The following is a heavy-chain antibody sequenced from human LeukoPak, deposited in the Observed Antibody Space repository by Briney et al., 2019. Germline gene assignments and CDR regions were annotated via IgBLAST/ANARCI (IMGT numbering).Heavy chain of an antibody. D-gene: IGHD4-17*01. V-gene: IGHV4-59*12. Sequence: SETLSLTCTVSGGSIGSYYWTWIRQPPGKGLEWIGYIYYSGSTNYNPSLKSRVTISVDTSKNQFSLKLSSVTAADTAVYYCAKGDYATPYNWFDPWGQGTLVTVSS. J-gene: IGHJ5*02. CDR2: IYYSGST. CDR1: GGSIGSYY. CDR3: AKGDYATPYNWFDP.